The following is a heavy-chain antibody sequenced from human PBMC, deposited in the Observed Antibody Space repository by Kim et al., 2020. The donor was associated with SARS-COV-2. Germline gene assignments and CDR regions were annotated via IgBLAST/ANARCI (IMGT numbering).Heavy chain of an antibody. V-gene: IGHV1-2*02. CDR1: GYTFTGYY. Sequence: ASVKVSCKASGYTFTGYYMHWVRQAPGQGLEWMGWINPNSGGTNYAQKFQGRVTMTRDTSISTAYMELSRLRSDDTAVYYCARERSSCSGGSCYFFDLWGRGTLVTVSS. CDR2: INPNSGGT. J-gene: IGHJ2*01. D-gene: IGHD2-15*01. CDR3: ARERSSCSGGSCYFFDL.